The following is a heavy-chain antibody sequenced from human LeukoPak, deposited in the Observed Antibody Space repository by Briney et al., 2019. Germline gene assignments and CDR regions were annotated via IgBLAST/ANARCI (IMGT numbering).Heavy chain of an antibody. CDR3: ARQSAGYTTFFDY. J-gene: IGHJ4*02. D-gene: IGHD5-24*01. CDR1: GFTLSYYW. CDR2: IMQDGSEK. Sequence: AGGSLRLSCAASGFTLSYYWMTWVRRAPGKGLEWVANIMQDGSEKYYVDSVKGRFTISRDNAKNSLYLQMNSLRAEDTAVYYCARQSAGYTTFFDYWGQGSLVTVSS. V-gene: IGHV3-7*04.